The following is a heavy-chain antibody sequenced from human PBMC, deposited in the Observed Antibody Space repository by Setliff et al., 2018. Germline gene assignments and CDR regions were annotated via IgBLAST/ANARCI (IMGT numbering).Heavy chain of an antibody. CDR3: ARGKTFFGAFIRAFDI. V-gene: IGHV4-59*11. Sequence: NPSETLSLTCSVSGGSIDSHYWSWIRQPPGKGLEWIGSIYYGGNTNYNPSLKSRVTISIDTSKNQFSLKLSSVTAADTAVYHCARGKTFFGAFIRAFDIWGQGRMVTVSS. J-gene: IGHJ3*02. D-gene: IGHD3-3*01. CDR1: GGSIDSHY. CDR2: IYYGGNT.